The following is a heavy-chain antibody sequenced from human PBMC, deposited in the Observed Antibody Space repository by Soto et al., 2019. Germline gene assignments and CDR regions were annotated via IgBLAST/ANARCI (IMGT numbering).Heavy chain of an antibody. D-gene: IGHD2-2*01. J-gene: IGHJ4*02. CDR3: ARAVLPATAPFDY. Sequence: SETLSLTCIVSGGSISSYYWSWIRQPPGKGLEWIGYIYYSGSTNYNPSLKSRVTISVDTSKNQFSLKLSSVAAADTAVYYCARAVLPATAPFDYWGQGTLVTVSS. V-gene: IGHV4-59*01. CDR1: GGSISSYY. CDR2: IYYSGST.